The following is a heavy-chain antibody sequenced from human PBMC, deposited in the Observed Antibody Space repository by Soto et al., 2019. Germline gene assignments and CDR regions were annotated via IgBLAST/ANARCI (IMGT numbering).Heavy chain of an antibody. J-gene: IGHJ4*02. CDR1: GDSISSSY. CDR2: IDYSGST. Sequence: SETLSLSCIVSGDSISSSYWSWIRQPPGKGLEWIAYIDYSGSTHPNPSLKSRVTMSLDTSKNQFSLKLSSVTASDTAVYFCARHSGSCDFDSWGQGTLVTVS. CDR3: ARHSGSCDFDS. D-gene: IGHD1-26*01. V-gene: IGHV4-59*01.